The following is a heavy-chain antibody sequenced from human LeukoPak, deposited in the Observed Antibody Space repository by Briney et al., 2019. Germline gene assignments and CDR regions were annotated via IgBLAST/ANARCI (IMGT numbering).Heavy chain of an antibody. CDR3: ARAGGGTYDFWSGYSTGLGY. Sequence: KSSETLSLTCAVYGESFSYYSWIWVRQPPGKGLEWIGEINHSGSTNYNPSLRSRVTISVDTSKKQFSLRLSSVTAADTAVYYCARAGGGTYDFWSGYSTGLGYWGQGTLVTVSS. CDR1: GESFSYYS. CDR2: INHSGST. D-gene: IGHD3-3*01. J-gene: IGHJ4*02. V-gene: IGHV4-34*01.